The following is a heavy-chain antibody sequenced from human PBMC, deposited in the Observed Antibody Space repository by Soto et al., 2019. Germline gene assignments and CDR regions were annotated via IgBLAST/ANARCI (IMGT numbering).Heavy chain of an antibody. V-gene: IGHV4-30-4*01. CDR1: GGSISSGDYY. Sequence: SETLSLTCTVSGGSISSGDYYWSWIRQPPGKGLEWIGYIYYSGSTYYNPSLKSRVTISVDTSKNQFSLKPSSVTAADTAVYYCARIGYCTNGVCANFDYSGQGTLVTVSS. CDR3: ARIGYCTNGVCANFDY. J-gene: IGHJ4*01. D-gene: IGHD2-8*01. CDR2: IYYSGST.